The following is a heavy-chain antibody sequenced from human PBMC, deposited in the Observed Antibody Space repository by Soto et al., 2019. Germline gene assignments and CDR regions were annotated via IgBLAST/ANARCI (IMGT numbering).Heavy chain of an antibody. CDR3: ARDRYSSSRGNYYYMDV. D-gene: IGHD6-6*01. J-gene: IGHJ6*03. CDR2: TYYRSKWYN. CDR1: GDSVSSNSAA. V-gene: IGHV6-1*01. Sequence: PSQTLSLTCAISGDSVSSNSAAWNWIRQSPSRGLEWLGRTYYRSKWYNDYAVSVKSRITINPDTSKSQFSLQLNSVTPEDTAVYYCARDRYSSSRGNYYYMDVWGKGTTVTVSS.